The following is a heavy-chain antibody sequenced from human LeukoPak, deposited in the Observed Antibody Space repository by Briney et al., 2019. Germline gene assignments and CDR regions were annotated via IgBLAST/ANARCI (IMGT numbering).Heavy chain of an antibody. V-gene: IGHV3-7*01. Sequence: PGGSLRLSCAASGFTFSTYWMTWVRQAPGKGLEWVANINQGGSESYYVDSVKGRFTISRDNAENSLYLQMNSLRAEDTAVYYCAREEDYFDSSGYYLSAFDIWGQGTMVTVSS. J-gene: IGHJ3*02. CDR1: GFTFSTYW. CDR2: INQGGSES. D-gene: IGHD3-22*01. CDR3: AREEDYFDSSGYYLSAFDI.